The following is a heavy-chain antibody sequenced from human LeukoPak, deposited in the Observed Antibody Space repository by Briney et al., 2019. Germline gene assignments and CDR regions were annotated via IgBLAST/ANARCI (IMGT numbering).Heavy chain of an antibody. CDR2: INLNSGGT. D-gene: IGHD2-15*01. CDR3: ARDKGDCSGGSCYSRYYFDY. CDR1: GYTFTGYY. Sequence: GASVKVSCKASGYTFTGYYMHWVRQAPGQGLEWMGWINLNSGGTNYAQKSQGRVTMTRDTSISTAYMELSRLRSDDTAVYYCARDKGDCSGGSCYSRYYFDYWGQGTLVTVSS. J-gene: IGHJ4*02. V-gene: IGHV1-2*02.